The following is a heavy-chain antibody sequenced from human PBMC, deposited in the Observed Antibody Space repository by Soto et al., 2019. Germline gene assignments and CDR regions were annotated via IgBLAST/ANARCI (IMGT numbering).Heavy chain of an antibody. V-gene: IGHV1-18*01. Sequence: ASVKVSCKGSGYTFTSYGITWVRQAPGQGLEWMGWISAHNGNTDYAQKLQGRVTVTRDTSTSTAYMELRSLRSDDTAVYYCARELRGGNLRDWGQGTLVTVSS. CDR3: ARELRGGNLRD. J-gene: IGHJ4*02. CDR2: ISAHNGNT. CDR1: GYTFTSYG. D-gene: IGHD3-10*01.